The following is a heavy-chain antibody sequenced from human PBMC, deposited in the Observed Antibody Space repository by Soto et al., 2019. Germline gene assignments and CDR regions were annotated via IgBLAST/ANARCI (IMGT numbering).Heavy chain of an antibody. D-gene: IGHD5-18*01. J-gene: IGHJ4*02. V-gene: IGHV1-69*12. CDR3: ARQGIQLWSPFDS. Sequence: QVQLVQSGAEVKKRGSSVKVSCKASGGTLNSHAFNWVRQAPGQGLEWMGGIIPIFGTAKYAQKFQGRVTVTADESTSTVYMELSSLRSEDTAVYYCARQGIQLWSPFDSWGQGTLVTVSS. CDR2: IIPIFGTA. CDR1: GGTLNSHA.